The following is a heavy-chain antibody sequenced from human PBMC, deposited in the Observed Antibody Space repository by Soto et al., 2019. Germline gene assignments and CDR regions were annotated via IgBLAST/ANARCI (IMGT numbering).Heavy chain of an antibody. D-gene: IGHD3-10*01. CDR3: ARSDYYQGSETYYPTDY. V-gene: IGHV3-30*14. CDR2: ISHDGDKK. J-gene: IGHJ4*02. CDR1: GFLFDTYA. Sequence: SLRLSCAASGFLFDTYAMHWVRQAPGKGLEWVAVISHDGDKKHYADSVRGRFTISRDNSENTLFLQMHSLRVEDTAVYYCARSDYYQGSETYYPTDYWGLGTLVTVSS.